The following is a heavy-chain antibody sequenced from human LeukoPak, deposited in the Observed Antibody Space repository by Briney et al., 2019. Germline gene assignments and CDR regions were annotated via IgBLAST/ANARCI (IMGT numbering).Heavy chain of an antibody. CDR2: ISYSGST. CDR1: GGSVSSGSFY. J-gene: IGHJ2*01. Sequence: SETLSLTCTVSGGSVSSGSFYWSWIRQPPGKGLEWIVYISYSGSTNYNPSLKSRVTISVDTSKNQFSLKLSSVTAADTAVYYCTRSYCGSDCYSGTYWYFDLWGRGTLVTVSS. D-gene: IGHD2-21*02. CDR3: TRSYCGSDCYSGTYWYFDL. V-gene: IGHV4-61*01.